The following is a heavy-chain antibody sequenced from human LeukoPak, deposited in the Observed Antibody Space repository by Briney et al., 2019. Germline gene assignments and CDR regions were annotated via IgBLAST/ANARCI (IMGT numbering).Heavy chain of an antibody. V-gene: IGHV4-34*01. CDR3: ARRIAAYTFDP. D-gene: IGHD3-16*01. Sequence: PSETLSLTCAVYGGSFSGYYWSWIRQPPGKGLEWIGEINHSGSTNYNPSLKSRVTISVDTSKNQFSLKLSSVTAADTAVYYCARRIAAYTFDPWGQGTLVTVPS. CDR2: INHSGST. J-gene: IGHJ5*02. CDR1: GGSFSGYY.